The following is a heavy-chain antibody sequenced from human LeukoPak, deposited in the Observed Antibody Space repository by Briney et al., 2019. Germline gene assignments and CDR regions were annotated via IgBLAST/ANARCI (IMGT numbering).Heavy chain of an antibody. D-gene: IGHD5-12*01. J-gene: IGHJ4*02. Sequence: GGTLRLSCAASGFTFSSYGMHWVRQAPGKGLEWVAVIWYDGSNKYYADSVKGRFTISRDNSKNTLYLQMNSLRAEDTAVYYCARDGYSGYDGANYWGQGTLVTVSS. V-gene: IGHV3-33*01. CDR3: ARDGYSGYDGANY. CDR1: GFTFSSYG. CDR2: IWYDGSNK.